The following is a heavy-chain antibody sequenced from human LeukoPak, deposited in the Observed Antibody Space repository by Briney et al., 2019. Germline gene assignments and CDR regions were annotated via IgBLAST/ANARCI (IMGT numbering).Heavy chain of an antibody. V-gene: IGHV3-23*01. CDR1: GFTFYNYA. CDR2: IFGSGGSA. CDR3: GKSTVGYSSGRYPGWPVDS. J-gene: IGHJ4*02. Sequence: GGALRLSCAASGFTFYNYAMYWVRQAPGKGLEWISCIFGSGGSAHYADSVKGRFTISRDNSKNTVYLQLDSLRVEETAVYYCGKSTVGYSSGRYPGWPVDSWGQGALVTVSS. D-gene: IGHD2-15*01.